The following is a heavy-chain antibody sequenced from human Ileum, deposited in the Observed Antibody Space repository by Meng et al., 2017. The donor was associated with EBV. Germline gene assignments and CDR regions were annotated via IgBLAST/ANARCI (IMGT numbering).Heavy chain of an antibody. V-gene: IGHV1-69*06. J-gene: IGHJ4*02. CDR3: SRGGDSSGWYWYFDF. CDR2: IIPISETT. Sequence: QVQLEQSGAEVKKPGSSVKVSCKASGGTLSNYSISWVRQAPGQGLEWMGGIIPISETTQYAQKFQGRVTIIADRSTNTVYMELSSLRSDDTAVYYCSRGGDSSGWYWYFDFWGQGTLVTVSS. D-gene: IGHD6-19*01. CDR1: GGTLSNYS.